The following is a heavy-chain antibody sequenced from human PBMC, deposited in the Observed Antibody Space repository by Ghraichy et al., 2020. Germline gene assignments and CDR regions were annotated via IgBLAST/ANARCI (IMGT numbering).Heavy chain of an antibody. V-gene: IGHV3-7*03. J-gene: IGHJ4*01. CDR3: ARDVGWSSFDY. CDR2: ISRNGIGI. CDR1: GFSFRDSG. D-gene: IGHD3-16*01. Sequence: GGSLRLSCSASGFSFRDSGMNWVRQAPGKGLEWVASISRNGIGIYYVDSVRGRFTISRDNAKSLLYLEMNSLRAEDTAMYYCARDVGWSSFDYWDPEFLVTVSS.